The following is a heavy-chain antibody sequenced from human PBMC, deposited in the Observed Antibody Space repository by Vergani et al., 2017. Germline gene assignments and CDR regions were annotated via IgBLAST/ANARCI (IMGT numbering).Heavy chain of an antibody. Sequence: QVQLQQWGAGLLKPSETLSLTCAVYGGSFSGYYWSWIRQPPGKGLEWIGEINHSGSTNYNPSLKSRVTISVDTSKNQFSLKLSSVTAADTAVYYCARQKDYYMDVWGKGATVTV. CDR1: GGSFSGYY. CDR2: INHSGST. J-gene: IGHJ6*03. CDR3: ARQKDYYMDV. V-gene: IGHV4-34*01.